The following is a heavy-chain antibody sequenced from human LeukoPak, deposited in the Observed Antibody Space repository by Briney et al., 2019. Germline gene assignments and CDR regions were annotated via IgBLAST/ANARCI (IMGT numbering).Heavy chain of an antibody. V-gene: IGHV1-8*01. CDR2: MNPNSGNT. CDR3: ARLRSVWGSYRYRVYAFDI. D-gene: IGHD3-16*02. Sequence: GASVKVSCKASGYTFTSYDINWVRQATGQGLEWMGWMNPNSGNTGYAQKFQGRVTMTRNTSISTAYMELSSLRSEDTAVYYCARLRSVWGSYRYRVYAFDIWGQGTMVTVSS. CDR1: GYTFTSYD. J-gene: IGHJ3*02.